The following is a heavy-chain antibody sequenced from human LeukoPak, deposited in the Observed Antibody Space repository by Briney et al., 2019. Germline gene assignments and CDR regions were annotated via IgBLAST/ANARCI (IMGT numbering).Heavy chain of an antibody. Sequence: PGGSLRLSCAASGFSISIYAMTWVRRTPGKGLEWVSSITGSGGGTYYADSVKGRFTISRDNSRNTLYLQMNSLRAEDTAIYYCAKDPNGDYVGAFDYWGPGTLVTVSS. CDR2: ITGSGGGT. J-gene: IGHJ4*02. CDR3: AKDPNGDYVGAFDY. V-gene: IGHV3-23*01. CDR1: GFSISIYA. D-gene: IGHD4-17*01.